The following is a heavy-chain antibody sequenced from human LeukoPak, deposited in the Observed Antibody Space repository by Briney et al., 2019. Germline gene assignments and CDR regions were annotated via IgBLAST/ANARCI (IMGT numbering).Heavy chain of an antibody. CDR3: ARDDSNGVDY. CDR2: ISSDGTST. V-gene: IGHV3-74*01. CDR1: AFTFSYYW. J-gene: IGHJ4*02. D-gene: IGHD6-19*01. Sequence: GGSLSLYCAAYAFTFSYYWMVWVRQAQGKGLVSVSRISSDGTSTTYADSVKGRFTVSRDNAKNTLYLQMNSLRADDTAVYYCARDDSNGVDYWGQGTLVTVSS.